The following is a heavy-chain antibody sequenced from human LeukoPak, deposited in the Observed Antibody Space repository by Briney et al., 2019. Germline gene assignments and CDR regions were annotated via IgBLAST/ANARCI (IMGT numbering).Heavy chain of an antibody. CDR1: GYTFTDHG. CDR3: ARDLAAARLDF. CDR2: IWFDGSQE. J-gene: IGHJ4*02. D-gene: IGHD6-6*01. V-gene: IGHV3-33*01. Sequence: PGGSLRISCAASGYTFTDHGMHWVRQAPGKGLEWVADIWFDGSQEYYADTVKGRFTISRDISKSILYLQMNSLRAEDTGVYYCARDLAAARLDFRGQGTLVTVSS.